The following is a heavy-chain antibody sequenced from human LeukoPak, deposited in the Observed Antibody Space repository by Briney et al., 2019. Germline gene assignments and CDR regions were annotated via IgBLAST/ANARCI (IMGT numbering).Heavy chain of an antibody. CDR1: GGTCNNSA. J-gene: IGHJ5*02. D-gene: IGHD4-17*01. V-gene: IGHV1-69*05. Sequence: ASVKVSCKTSGGTCNNSAISWVRQAPGQGLEWLGGIMPLFGTAGYAQKFQGRVTITKDESTRTVYLELTSLTSDDTAVYYCARDVHGDYGSRWFDPWGQGTLVSVSS. CDR3: ARDVHGDYGSRWFDP. CDR2: IMPLFGTA.